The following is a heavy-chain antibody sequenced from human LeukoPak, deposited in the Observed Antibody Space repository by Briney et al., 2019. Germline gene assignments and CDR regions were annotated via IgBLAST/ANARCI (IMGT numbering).Heavy chain of an antibody. CDR3: ARGGHFDY. V-gene: IGHV1-46*01. J-gene: IGHJ4*02. CDR1: GFSFRTYY. Sequence: ASVKVSCKAFGFSFRTYYMHWVRQAPGQGLEWMGIINPSGGSTSYAQKFQGRVNLTRDMSTSTVYMELRSLKSDDTVVYYCARGGHFDYWGQGTLVTVSS. CDR2: INPSGGST.